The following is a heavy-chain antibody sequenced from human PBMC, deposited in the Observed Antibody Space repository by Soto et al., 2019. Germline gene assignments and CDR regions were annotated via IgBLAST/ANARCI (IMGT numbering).Heavy chain of an antibody. CDR3: ASSPDYGDYYYYGMDV. D-gene: IGHD4-17*01. Sequence: ASVKVSCKVSGYTLTELSMHWVRQAPGKGLEWMGGFDPEDGETIYAQKFQGRVTMTEDTSTDTAYMELSSLRSEDTAVYYCASSPDYGDYYYYGMDVWGQGTTVTVSS. CDR1: GYTLTELS. J-gene: IGHJ6*02. CDR2: FDPEDGET. V-gene: IGHV1-24*01.